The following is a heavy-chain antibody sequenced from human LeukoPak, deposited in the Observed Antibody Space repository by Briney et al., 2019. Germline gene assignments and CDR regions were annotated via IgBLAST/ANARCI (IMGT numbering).Heavy chain of an antibody. D-gene: IGHD5-24*01. Sequence: GESLKISCKDSGYKFINYWIGWVRQQPGKGLEWMGIIYPGDSETRYSPSFQGQVTISADKSISTAFLQWSSLKASDTAIYYCARGGLGTATITGPFDYWGQGTLVTVSS. J-gene: IGHJ4*02. CDR2: IYPGDSET. CDR3: ARGGLGTATITGPFDY. CDR1: GYKFINYW. V-gene: IGHV5-51*01.